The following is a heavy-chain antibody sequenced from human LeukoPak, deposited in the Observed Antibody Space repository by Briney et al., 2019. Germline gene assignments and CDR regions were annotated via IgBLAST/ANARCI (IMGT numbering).Heavy chain of an antibody. D-gene: IGHD3-3*01. V-gene: IGHV4-59*12. CDR2: IYHSGST. CDR3: ARAPITIFGVVPI. CDR1: GGSISSYY. J-gene: IGHJ3*02. Sequence: ETLSLTCTVSGGSISSYYWSWIRQPPGKGLEWIGYIYHSGSTYYNPSLKSRVTISVDRSKNQFSLKLSSVTAADTAVYYCARAPITIFGVVPIWGQGTMVTVSS.